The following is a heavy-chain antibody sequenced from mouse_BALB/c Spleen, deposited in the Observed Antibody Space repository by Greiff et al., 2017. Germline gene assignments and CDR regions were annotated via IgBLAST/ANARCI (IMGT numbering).Heavy chain of an antibody. J-gene: IGHJ3*01. CDR1: GFTFTDYY. D-gene: IGHD3-3*01. V-gene: IGHV7-3*02. CDR3: ARDGGDGGCAY. Sequence: EVKLMESGGGLVQPGGSLRLSCATSGFTFTDYYMSWVRQPPGKALEWLGFIRNKANGYTTEYSASVKGRFTISRDNSQSILYLQMNTLRAEDSATYYCARDGGDGGCAYWGQGTLVTVSA. CDR2: IRNKANGYTT.